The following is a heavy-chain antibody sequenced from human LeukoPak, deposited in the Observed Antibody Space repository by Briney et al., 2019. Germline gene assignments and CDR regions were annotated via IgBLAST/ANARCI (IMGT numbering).Heavy chain of an antibody. CDR1: GGSISSYY. D-gene: IGHD4-11*01. J-gene: IGHJ4*02. V-gene: IGHV4-59*01. CDR3: AREDMTTPYFDY. CDR2: IYYSGST. Sequence: PSETLSLTCTVSGGSISSYYWSWIRQPPGKGLEWIGYIYYSGSTNYNPSLKSRVTISVDTSKNQFSLKLSSVTAADTAVYYCAREDMTTPYFDYWGQGTLVTASS.